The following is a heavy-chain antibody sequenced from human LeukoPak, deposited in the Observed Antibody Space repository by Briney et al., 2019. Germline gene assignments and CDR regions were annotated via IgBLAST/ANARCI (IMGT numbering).Heavy chain of an antibody. Sequence: GGSLRLSCAASGFSVSSNYMSWVRQSPGKGLAWASVIYSGGSTYYADSVKGRFTISRDNSKNTLYLQMNSLRAEDTAVYYCASSPEYSSSSVNYFDYWGQGTLVTVSS. V-gene: IGHV3-53*01. CDR3: ASSPEYSSSSVNYFDY. CDR2: IYSGGST. J-gene: IGHJ4*02. D-gene: IGHD6-6*01. CDR1: GFSVSSNY.